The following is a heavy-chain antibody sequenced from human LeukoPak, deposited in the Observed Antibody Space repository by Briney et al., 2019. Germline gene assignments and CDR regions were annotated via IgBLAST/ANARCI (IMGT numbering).Heavy chain of an antibody. J-gene: IGHJ4*02. CDR3: ASKGYYDSSGYYVDY. CDR2: IIPIFGTA. V-gene: IGHV1-69*05. CDR1: GGTFSSYA. D-gene: IGHD3-22*01. Sequence: GASVKVSCKASGGTFSSYAISWVRQAPGQGLEWMGGIIPIFGTANYAQKFQGRVTITTDESTSTAYMELSSLRSEDTAVYYCASKGYYDSSGYYVDYWGQGTLVTASS.